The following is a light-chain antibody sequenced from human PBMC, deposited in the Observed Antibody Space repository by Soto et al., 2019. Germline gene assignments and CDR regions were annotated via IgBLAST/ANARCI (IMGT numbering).Light chain of an antibody. Sequence: DIQMTQSPSSLSASVGDRVTITCRASQSISNYLNWYQQKPGKAPKLLIYAASSLQSGVPSRLSGSGSGTDFTLTFSSLQPEDFATYYCQQSYSTPRTFGQGTKVEIK. J-gene: IGKJ1*01. V-gene: IGKV1-39*01. CDR1: QSISNY. CDR2: AAS. CDR3: QQSYSTPRT.